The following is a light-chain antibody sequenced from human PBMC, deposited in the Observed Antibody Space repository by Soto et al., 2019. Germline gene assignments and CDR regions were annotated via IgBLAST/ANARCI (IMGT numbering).Light chain of an antibody. V-gene: IGKV3D-20*02. CDR3: QQRSEWPIT. J-gene: IGKJ5*01. CDR1: QSVSSK. CDR2: SAS. Sequence: EIVMTQSPATLSVSPVEVANLSFMASQSVSSKLAWYQQKPGQAPRLLIYSASSRATGIPDRFSGSGSGTDFTLTISRLEPEDFAVYYCQQRSEWPITFGQGTRLEI.